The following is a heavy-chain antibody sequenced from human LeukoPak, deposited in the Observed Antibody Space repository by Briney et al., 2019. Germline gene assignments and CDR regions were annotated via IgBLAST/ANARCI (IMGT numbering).Heavy chain of an antibody. CDR1: GGSFSGYY. J-gene: IGHJ4*02. D-gene: IGHD1-26*01. CDR2: INHSGST. CDR3: ARDNISGRQRRYYFDY. Sequence: SETLSLTCAVYGGSFSGYYWSWIRQPPGKGLEWIGEINHSGSTNYNPSLKSRVTISVDTSKNQFSLKLSSVTAADTAVYYCARDNISGRQRRYYFDYWGQGTWSPSPQ. V-gene: IGHV4-34*01.